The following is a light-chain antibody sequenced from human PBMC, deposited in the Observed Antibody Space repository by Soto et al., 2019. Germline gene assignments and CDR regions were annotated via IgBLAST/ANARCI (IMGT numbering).Light chain of an antibody. Sequence: EIVLTQSPGTLSLSPGERATLSCRASQSVRNYLAWYQQKPGQPPRLLIYDASNRAPGIPARFSGSGSGTGFTLTISSLEPEDFAVYYCHQRINWPPITFGQGTRLEIK. CDR1: QSVRNY. V-gene: IGKV3-11*01. J-gene: IGKJ5*01. CDR2: DAS. CDR3: HQRINWPPIT.